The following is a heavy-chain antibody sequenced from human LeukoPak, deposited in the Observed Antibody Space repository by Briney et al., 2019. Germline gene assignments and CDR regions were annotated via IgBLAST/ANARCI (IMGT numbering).Heavy chain of an antibody. V-gene: IGHV1-18*01. Sequence: ASVTVSCKPSGYTFTHYDMCWVRQAPGQGLEWMGRISPYNGDTYYAQKLQGRVTMTTDTSTRTAYLQLESLTSDDTAVYYCARKRGGCYPDWGQGTLVIVSS. CDR1: GYTFTHYD. CDR3: ARKRGGCYPD. D-gene: IGHD2-15*01. CDR2: ISPYNGDT. J-gene: IGHJ4*02.